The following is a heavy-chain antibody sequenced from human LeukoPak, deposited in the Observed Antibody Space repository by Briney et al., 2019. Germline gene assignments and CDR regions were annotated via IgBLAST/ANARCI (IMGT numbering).Heavy chain of an antibody. V-gene: IGHV4-34*01. CDR1: GGSFSGYY. Sequence: ESSETLSLTCAVYGGSFSGYYWSWIRQPPGKGLEWIGEINHSGSTNYNPSLKSRVTISVDTSKNQFSLKLSSVTAADTAVYYCARDNHSKYSSSPRYFDLWGRGTLVTVSS. D-gene: IGHD6-13*01. CDR2: INHSGST. J-gene: IGHJ2*01. CDR3: ARDNHSKYSSSPRYFDL.